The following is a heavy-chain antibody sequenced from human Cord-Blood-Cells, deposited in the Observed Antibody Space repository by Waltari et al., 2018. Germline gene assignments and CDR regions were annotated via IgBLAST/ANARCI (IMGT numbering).Heavy chain of an antibody. CDR1: GYTLTELS. Sequence: QVQLVQSGAEVKKPGASVKVSCKVSGYTLTELSMHWVRQAPGIGLEWMGGFDPEDGETIYAQKVQGRVTMTEDTSTDTAYMELSSLRSEETAVYYCATDRGYGGYYGMDVWGQGTTVTVSS. J-gene: IGHJ6*02. V-gene: IGHV1-24*01. CDR3: ATDRGYGGYYGMDV. CDR2: FDPEDGET. D-gene: IGHD5-12*01.